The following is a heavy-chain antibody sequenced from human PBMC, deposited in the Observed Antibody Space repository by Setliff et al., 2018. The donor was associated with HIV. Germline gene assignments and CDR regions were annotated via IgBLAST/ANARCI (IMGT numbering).Heavy chain of an antibody. D-gene: IGHD3-22*01. CDR2: VHNSAGS. CDR3: ARDRIEVVADSPHDVFDI. V-gene: IGHV4-4*07. J-gene: IGHJ3*02. CDR1: GDSIGYYY. Sequence: SETLSLTCTVSGDSIGYYYWSWIRQPAGRGLEWIGRVHNSAGSNYNPSLKSRVTMSVDTAKNQLSLRLTAVSAADTAVYYCARDRIEVVADSPHDVFDIWGRGIMVTVSS.